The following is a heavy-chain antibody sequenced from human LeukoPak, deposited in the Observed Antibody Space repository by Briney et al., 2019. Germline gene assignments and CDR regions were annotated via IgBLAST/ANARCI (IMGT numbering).Heavy chain of an antibody. J-gene: IGHJ4*02. CDR1: GGSFSDCY. V-gene: IGHV4-34*01. Sequence: SETLSLTCAVYGGSFSDCYWSWIRQPPGKGLEWIGEISHSGSTNYNPSLKSRVTISVDTAKNQFSLKLTSVTAADTAVYYCARGFSHWGQGTLVTVSS. CDR2: ISHSGST. CDR3: ARGFSH.